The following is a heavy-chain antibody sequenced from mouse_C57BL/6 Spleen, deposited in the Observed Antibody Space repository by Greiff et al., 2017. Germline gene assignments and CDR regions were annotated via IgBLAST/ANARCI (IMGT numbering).Heavy chain of an antibody. V-gene: IGHV1-47*01. J-gene: IGHJ2*01. CDR3: ARGPLITTVVAPYFDY. Sequence: VQLQQSGAELVKPGASVKMSCKASGYTFTTYPIEWMKQNHGKSLEWIGNFHPYNDDTKYNEKFKGKATLTVEKSSSTVYLELSRLTSDDAAVYYCARGPLITTVVAPYFDYWGQGTTLTVSS. CDR1: GYTFTTYP. CDR2: FHPYNDDT. D-gene: IGHD1-1*01.